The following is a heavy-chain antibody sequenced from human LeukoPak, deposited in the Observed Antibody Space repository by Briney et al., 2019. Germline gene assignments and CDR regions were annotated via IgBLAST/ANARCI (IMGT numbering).Heavy chain of an antibody. V-gene: IGHV3-53*01. CDR1: GFTVSRNY. J-gene: IGHJ3*02. Sequence: GGSLRLSCAASGFTVSRNYMSWVRQAPGKGLECVSVIYSGGSKYYADSVKGRFTISRDNPKNIVYLQMNSLRAEDTAVYYCARYCSTTSCESPDAFDIWGHGTMVTVSS. D-gene: IGHD2-2*01. CDR2: IYSGGSK. CDR3: ARYCSTTSCESPDAFDI.